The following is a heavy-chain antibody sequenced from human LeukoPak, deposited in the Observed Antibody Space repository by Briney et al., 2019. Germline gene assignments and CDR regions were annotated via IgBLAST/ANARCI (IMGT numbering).Heavy chain of an antibody. CDR3: ARDKRPSSGYYYFDY. D-gene: IGHD3-22*01. Sequence: SEALSLACAVYGGSFSGYYWSWIRQPPGKGLEWIGEINHSGSTNYNPSLKSRVTISVDTSKNQFSLKLSSVTAADTAVYYCARDKRPSSGYYYFDYWGQGTLVTVSS. CDR2: INHSGST. J-gene: IGHJ4*02. CDR1: GGSFSGYY. V-gene: IGHV4-34*01.